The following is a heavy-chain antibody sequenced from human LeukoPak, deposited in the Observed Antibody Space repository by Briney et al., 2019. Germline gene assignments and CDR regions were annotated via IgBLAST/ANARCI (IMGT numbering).Heavy chain of an antibody. CDR1: GFTFDDYA. J-gene: IGHJ4*02. D-gene: IGHD3-22*01. Sequence: GGSLRLSCAASGFTFDDYAMHWVRQAPGKGLEWVSGISWNSGSIGYADSVKGRSTISRDNAKNSLYLQMNSLRAEDTALYYCATEVYYDSSGYYSGIGYWGQGTLVTVSS. CDR2: ISWNSGSI. V-gene: IGHV3-9*01. CDR3: ATEVYYDSSGYYSGIGY.